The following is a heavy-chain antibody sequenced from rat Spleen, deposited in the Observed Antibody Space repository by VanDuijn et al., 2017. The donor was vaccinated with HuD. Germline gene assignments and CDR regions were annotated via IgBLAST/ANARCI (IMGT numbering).Heavy chain of an antibody. CDR2: ISPSGAST. V-gene: IGHV5S13*01. Sequence: EVKLVESGGGLVQPGRSLKLSCAASGFNFNDYWMGWVRQAPTKGLEWVASISPSGASTYYRDSVKGRFTVSRDDAKNTQYLQMDSLRSEDTATYYCTRHGGLRNWFAYWGQGTLVTVSS. CDR3: TRHGGLRNWFAY. D-gene: IGHD1-11*01. CDR1: GFNFNDYW. J-gene: IGHJ3*01.